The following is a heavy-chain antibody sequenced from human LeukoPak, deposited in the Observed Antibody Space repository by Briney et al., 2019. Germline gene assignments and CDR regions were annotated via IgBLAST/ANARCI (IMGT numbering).Heavy chain of an antibody. CDR1: GFTFSSYA. CDR2: ISGSGGST. V-gene: IGHV3-23*01. Sequence: PGGSLRLSCAASGFTFSSYAMSWVRQAPGNGLEWVSAISGSGGSTYYADSVKGRFTISRDNSKNTLYLQMNSLRAEDTAVYYCAKDALVSTYYYDSSGYYYFDYWGQGTLVTVSS. D-gene: IGHD3-22*01. J-gene: IGHJ4*02. CDR3: AKDALVSTYYYDSSGYYYFDY.